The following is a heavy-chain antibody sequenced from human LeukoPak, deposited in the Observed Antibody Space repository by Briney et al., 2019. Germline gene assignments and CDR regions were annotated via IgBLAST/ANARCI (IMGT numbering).Heavy chain of an antibody. CDR3: ARGILRFYGYNY. V-gene: IGHV1-8*01. J-gene: IGHJ4*02. CDR1: GYTSTSFD. D-gene: IGHD5-18*01. Sequence: ASVKVSCKASGYTSTSFDIHWVRQAPGQGLEWMGWMNPNSGNTGYAQKFQGRVTMTRNTSISTAYMDLSSLRSEDTAVYFCARGILRFYGYNYWGQGTLVTVSS. CDR2: MNPNSGNT.